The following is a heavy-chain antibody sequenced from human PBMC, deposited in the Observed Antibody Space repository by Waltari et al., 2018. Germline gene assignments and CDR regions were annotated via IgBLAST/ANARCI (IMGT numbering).Heavy chain of an antibody. CDR2: IYYSGST. Sequence: QVQLQESGPGLVKPSETLSLTCTVSGGSISSHYWSWIRQPPGKGLEWIGYIYYSGSTNYNPSLKSRVTISVDTSKNQFSLKLGSVTAADTAVYYCARGGGIVGATPFDYWGQGTLVTVSS. D-gene: IGHD1-26*01. J-gene: IGHJ4*02. V-gene: IGHV4-59*11. CDR3: ARGGGIVGATPFDY. CDR1: GGSISSHY.